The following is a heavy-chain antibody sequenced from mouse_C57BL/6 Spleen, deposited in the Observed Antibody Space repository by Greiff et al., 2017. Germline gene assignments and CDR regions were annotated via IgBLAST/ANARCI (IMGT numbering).Heavy chain of an antibody. V-gene: IGHV1-9*01. CDR3: ARRGYAGRRCWYFDV. D-gene: IGHD3-1*01. J-gene: IGHJ2*01. CDR1: GYTFTGYW. Sequence: QVQLQQSGAELMKPGASVKLSCKATGYTFTGYWIEWVKQRPGHGLEWIGEILPGSGSTNYNEKFKGKATITADTSSSTAYMQLSSLTPEDSAIYYCARRGYAGRRCWYFDVWGTGTTLTVSS. CDR2: ILPGSGST.